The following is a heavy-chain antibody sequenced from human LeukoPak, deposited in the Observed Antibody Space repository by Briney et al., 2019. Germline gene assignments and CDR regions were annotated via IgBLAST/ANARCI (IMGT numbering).Heavy chain of an antibody. CDR3: ARVTVGAWGLDY. CDR1: GFTFSSYE. J-gene: IGHJ4*02. D-gene: IGHD1-26*01. V-gene: IGHV3-48*03. Sequence: GGSLRLSCAASGFTFSSYEMNWVRQPPGKGLEWVSYISSSGSTIYHADSVKGRFTISRDNAKKSLYLQMSSLRAEATAVYYCARVTVGAWGLDYWGQGTLVTVSS. CDR2: ISSSGSTI.